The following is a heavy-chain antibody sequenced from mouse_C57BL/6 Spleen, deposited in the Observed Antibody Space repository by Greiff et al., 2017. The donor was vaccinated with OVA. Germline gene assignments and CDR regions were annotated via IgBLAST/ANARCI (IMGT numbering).Heavy chain of an antibody. CDR1: GYTFTSYW. D-gene: IGHD1-1*02. CDR2: IYPSDSET. V-gene: IGHV1-61*01. CDR3: ARAEFGCYGFGY. J-gene: IGHJ2*01. Sequence: VQLQQPGAELVRPGSSVKLSCKASGYTFTSYWMDWVKQRPGQGLEWIGNIYPSDSETHYNQKFKDKATLTVDKSSSTAYMQLSSLTSEDSAVYYCARAEFGCYGFGYWGQGTTLTVSS.